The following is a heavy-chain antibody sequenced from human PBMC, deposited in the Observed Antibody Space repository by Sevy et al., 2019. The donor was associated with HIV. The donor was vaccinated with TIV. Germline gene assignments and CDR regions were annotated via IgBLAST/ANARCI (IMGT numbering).Heavy chain of an antibody. D-gene: IGHD2-8*01. CDR1: GFTFSKYS. J-gene: IGHJ4*02. V-gene: IGHV3-23*01. Sequence: GGSLRLSCAASGFTFSKYSMSWVRQPPGNGLEWVSTLSFGCGEINYADSVKGRFTISRDNFKSSVYLQMNNLRPEDTAVYYCAREGCTKPHDYWGQGTLVTVSS. CDR2: LSFGCGEI. CDR3: AREGCTKPHDY.